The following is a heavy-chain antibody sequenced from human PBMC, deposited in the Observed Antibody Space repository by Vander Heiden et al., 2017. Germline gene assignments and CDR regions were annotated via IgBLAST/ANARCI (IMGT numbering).Heavy chain of an antibody. CDR1: GGTFSSDA. J-gene: IGHJ4*02. Sequence: QVQLVQSGAEVKKPGSSVKVSCKASGGTFSSDAFNWVRQAPGHGLEWMGGIITIFGTANYAQKFQGRVTITADKSTSTAYMELSSLRSEDTAVYDCAREGPTGGYFDYWGQGTLVTVSS. CDR2: IITIFGTA. CDR3: AREGPTGGYFDY. V-gene: IGHV1-69*06. D-gene: IGHD3-16*01.